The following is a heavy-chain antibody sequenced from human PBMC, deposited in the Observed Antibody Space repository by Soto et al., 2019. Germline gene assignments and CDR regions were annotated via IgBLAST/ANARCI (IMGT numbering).Heavy chain of an antibody. CDR2: IYYSGST. CDR1: GGSISSYY. V-gene: IGHV4-59*08. J-gene: IGHJ3*02. Sequence: SETLSLTCTVSGGSISSYYWSWIRQPPGKGLEWIGYIYYSGSTNYNPSLKSRVTISVDTSKNQFSLKLSSVTAADTAVYYCARHHPEQWLVHDAFDIWGQGTMVTVSS. D-gene: IGHD6-19*01. CDR3: ARHHPEQWLVHDAFDI.